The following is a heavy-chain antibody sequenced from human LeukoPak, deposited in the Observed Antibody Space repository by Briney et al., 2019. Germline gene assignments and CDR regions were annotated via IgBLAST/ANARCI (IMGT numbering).Heavy chain of an antibody. CDR1: GFNLSCYA. D-gene: IGHD6-19*01. CDR3: AKMRRRGWDFDY. CDR2: ISGSGGSH. V-gene: IGHV3-23*01. J-gene: IGHJ4*02. Sequence: GGSLRLSCAASGFNLSCYAMSWVRQAPGKGVEWVSAISGSGGSHYYEDSGKGPFTLSSDNSKNTLYPQMNSLRGRDPAVFFGAKMRRRGWDFDYWGQGTLVTVSS.